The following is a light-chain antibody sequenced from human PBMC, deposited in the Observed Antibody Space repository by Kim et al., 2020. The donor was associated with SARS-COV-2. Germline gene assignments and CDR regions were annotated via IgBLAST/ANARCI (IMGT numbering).Light chain of an antibody. J-gene: IGLJ3*02. CDR3: YFAADNNHGV. Sequence: SYELTQSSSMSVFPGQTARITCSGDALEKKYVRWFQQKPGQAPVLVIHADSERPSGIPERFSGARSETTATLIISGAHIDDEADYYCYFAADNNHGVFGGGTTLTVL. CDR1: ALEKKY. V-gene: IGLV3-27*01. CDR2: ADS.